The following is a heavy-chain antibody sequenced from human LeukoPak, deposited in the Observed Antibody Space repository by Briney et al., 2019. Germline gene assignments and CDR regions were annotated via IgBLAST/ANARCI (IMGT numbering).Heavy chain of an antibody. CDR3: AMVKAAAVDY. CDR2: IYHSGST. CDR1: GYSISSGYY. Sequence: SETLSLTCTVSGYSISSGYYWGCIRQPPGKGLEWIASIYHSGSTYYNPSLKSRVTISVDTSKNQFSLKLSSVTAADTAVYYCAMVKAAAVDYWGQGTLVTVSS. J-gene: IGHJ4*02. V-gene: IGHV4-38-2*02. D-gene: IGHD6-13*01.